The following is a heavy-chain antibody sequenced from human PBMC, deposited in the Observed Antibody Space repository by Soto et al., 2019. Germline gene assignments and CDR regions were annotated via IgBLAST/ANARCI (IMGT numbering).Heavy chain of an antibody. CDR1: GYTFTSYA. CDR3: ARDVGATGD. CDR2: INAGNGNT. J-gene: IGHJ4*02. V-gene: IGHV1-3*01. D-gene: IGHD1-26*01. Sequence: QVQLVQSGAEVKKPGASVKVSCKASGYTFTSYAMHWVRQAPGQRLEWMGWINAGNGNTKYSQKCQGRVTIHRDTSASTAYMELSSLRSEDTAVYYCARDVGATGDWGQGTLVTVSS.